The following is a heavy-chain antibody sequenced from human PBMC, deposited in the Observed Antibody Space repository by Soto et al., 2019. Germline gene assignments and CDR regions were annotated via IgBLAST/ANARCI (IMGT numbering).Heavy chain of an antibody. CDR3: ARDFYGGYTYGPGDY. V-gene: IGHV3-7*01. D-gene: IGHD5-18*01. CDR1: GFMFSAYW. Sequence: GGSLRLSCAASGFMFSAYWMSWVRQAPGKGLEWVANIHGDGGKVYYVDSVKGRFTISRDNAKRSLYLQMNSLRAEDTAVYYCARDFYGGYTYGPGDYWGQGALVTVSS. CDR2: IHGDGGKV. J-gene: IGHJ4*02.